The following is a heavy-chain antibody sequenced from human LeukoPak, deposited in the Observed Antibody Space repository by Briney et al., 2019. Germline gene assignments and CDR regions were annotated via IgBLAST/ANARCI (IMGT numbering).Heavy chain of an antibody. J-gene: IGHJ3*01. CDR3: ARGYNSALDF. CDR2: IKQDGSEK. D-gene: IGHD5-24*01. Sequence: GGSLRLSCAASGLTFSNYWMSWVRQAPGKGLEWVANIKQDGSEKYYVDSVKGRFTISRDNANNSLYLQMNSLRAEDTAVYYCARGYNSALDFWGQGTMVTVSS. V-gene: IGHV3-7*01. CDR1: GLTFSNYW.